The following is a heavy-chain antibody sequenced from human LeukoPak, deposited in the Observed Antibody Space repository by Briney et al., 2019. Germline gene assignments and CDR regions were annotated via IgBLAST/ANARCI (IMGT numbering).Heavy chain of an antibody. CDR2: INAGNGNT. CDR1: GYTFTSYA. J-gene: IGHJ6*02. D-gene: IGHD2-2*01. CDR3: ARSILVVPVASHYNYGVDV. V-gene: IGHV1-3*01. Sequence: ASVKVSCKASGYTFTSYAIHWVRQAPGQRLEWMGWINAGNGNTRYSQKFQGGVTITRDTSASTAYMELSSLRSEDTAVYYCARSILVVPVASHYNYGVDVWGQGTTVTVSS.